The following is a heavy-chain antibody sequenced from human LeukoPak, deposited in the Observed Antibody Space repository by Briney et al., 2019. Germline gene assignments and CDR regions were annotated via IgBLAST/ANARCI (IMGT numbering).Heavy chain of an antibody. CDR3: AAPATA. Sequence: SWIRQAPGKGLEWVATVNEDGTAKFYLDSVKGRFTIFRDNARSSLDLQMNSLTVEDTAMYYCAAPATAWGQGTLVTVSS. V-gene: IGHV3-7*01. J-gene: IGHJ5*02. CDR2: VNEDGTAK.